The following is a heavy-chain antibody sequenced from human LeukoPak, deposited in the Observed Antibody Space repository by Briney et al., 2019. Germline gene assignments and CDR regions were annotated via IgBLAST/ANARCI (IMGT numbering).Heavy chain of an antibody. CDR1: GYTFTGYY. V-gene: IGHV1-2*02. Sequence: ASVKVSCKASGYTFTGYYMHWVRQAPGQGLEWMGWINPNSGGKNYAQKFQGRVTMTRDTSISTAYMELSRLRSDDTAVYYCARTNYDFWSGYYPDWGQGTLVTVSS. J-gene: IGHJ4*02. D-gene: IGHD3-3*01. CDR3: ARTNYDFWSGYYPD. CDR2: INPNSGGK.